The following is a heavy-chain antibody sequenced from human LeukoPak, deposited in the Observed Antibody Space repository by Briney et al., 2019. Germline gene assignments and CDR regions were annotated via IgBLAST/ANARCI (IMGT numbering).Heavy chain of an antibody. CDR3: ARLTGTSSPGVDY. CDR2: IDADGSAT. D-gene: IGHD1-14*01. Sequence: GGSLRLSCAASGFTSSSYSMHWVRQAPGKGLVWVSGIDADGSATVYADSVKGRSTISRDNAKNTVFLQMNSLTAEDTAVYFCARLTGTSSPGVDYWGQGTLVTVSS. J-gene: IGHJ4*02. CDR1: GFTSSSYS. V-gene: IGHV3-74*01.